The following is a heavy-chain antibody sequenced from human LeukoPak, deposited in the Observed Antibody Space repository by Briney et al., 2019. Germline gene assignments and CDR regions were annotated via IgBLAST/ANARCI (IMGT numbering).Heavy chain of an antibody. CDR1: GFTFSKYT. CDR2: IRSKAYGGTT. Sequence: PSGGSLRLSCVASGFTFSKYTMSWFRQAPGKGLEWVGFIRSKAYGGTTEYAASVKGRFTISRDDSKSIAYLQMNSLKTEDTAVYYCTRVRGHTYDDLVFDYWGQGTLVTVSS. V-gene: IGHV3-49*03. J-gene: IGHJ4*02. CDR3: TRVRGHTYDDLVFDY. D-gene: IGHD3-9*01.